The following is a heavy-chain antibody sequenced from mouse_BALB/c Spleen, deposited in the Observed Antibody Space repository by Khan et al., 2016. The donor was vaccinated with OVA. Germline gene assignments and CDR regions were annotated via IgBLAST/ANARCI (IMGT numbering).Heavy chain of an antibody. CDR2: IWSDGST. V-gene: IGHV2-6-1*01. CDR1: GFSLTNYG. J-gene: IGHJ4*01. D-gene: IGHD2-10*01. Sequence: QVQLKQSGPGLVAPSQSLSITCTISGFSLTNYGVHWVRQPPGKGLEWLVVIWSDGSTTYNSALKSRLTISKDNSKSQVFLKMYSLQTDDTAMYFCARQPYYHYNIMDYWGQGTSVTGSS. CDR3: ARQPYYHYNIMDY.